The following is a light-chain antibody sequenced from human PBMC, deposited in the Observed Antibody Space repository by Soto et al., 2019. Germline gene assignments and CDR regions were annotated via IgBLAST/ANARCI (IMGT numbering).Light chain of an antibody. Sequence: DIVMTQSPDSLAVSLGERATIHCKSSQSVLYSSSNKNYLAWYQQKPGQPPKLLIYWASTRESGVPDRFSGSGAVTEFTLSISSLQAEDVAVYYCQQYYGTTWTFGQGTKVEI. CDR3: QQYYGTTWT. CDR1: QSVLYSSSNKNY. CDR2: WAS. V-gene: IGKV4-1*01. J-gene: IGKJ1*01.